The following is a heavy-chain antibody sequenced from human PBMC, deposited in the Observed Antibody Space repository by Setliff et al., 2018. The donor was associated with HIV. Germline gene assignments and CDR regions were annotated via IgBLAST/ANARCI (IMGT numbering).Heavy chain of an antibody. D-gene: IGHD1-1*01. V-gene: IGHV3-7*03. CDR1: GFSFGSYW. CDR3: ARGADGTTGSTPRYYYYYYMDV. Sequence: PGGSLRLSCVASGFSFGSYWMSWVRQAPGKGPEWVAHIKQDASEKYFVDSVKGRFTISRDNAKNSLYLQMNSLRADDTAVYYCARGADGTTGSTPRYYYYYYMDVWGKGTAVTVSS. J-gene: IGHJ6*03. CDR2: IKQDASEK.